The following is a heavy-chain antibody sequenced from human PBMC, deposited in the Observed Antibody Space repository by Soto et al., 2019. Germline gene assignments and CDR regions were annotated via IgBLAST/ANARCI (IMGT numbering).Heavy chain of an antibody. J-gene: IGHJ6*02. CDR3: ARRGGSSSGYYYYAMDV. Sequence: SETLSLTCSVSSDSMNSGGYYWSWIRQHPGRGLEWIGYIYSNGDTYYNPSLKSRVTISVDTSKNQFSLNLTSVTAADTAVYYCARRGGSSSGYYYYAMDVWGQGTTVTVSS. CDR2: IYSNGDT. D-gene: IGHD6-6*01. V-gene: IGHV4-31*03. CDR1: SDSMNSGGYY.